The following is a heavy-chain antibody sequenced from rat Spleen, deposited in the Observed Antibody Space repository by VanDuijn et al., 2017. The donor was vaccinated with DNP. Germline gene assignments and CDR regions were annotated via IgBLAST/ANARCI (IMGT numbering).Heavy chain of an antibody. V-gene: IGHV5-22*01. CDR3: ASHTYYGYDYFVY. CDR1: GFTFSDYY. J-gene: IGHJ2*01. CDR2: ISYDGSSI. Sequence: EVQLVESGGDLVQPGGSLKLFCAASGFTFSDYYMAWVRQAPKKGLEWVASISYDGSSIYYGDSVKGRFTISRDNAEGTLNLQMNSLRSEDTATYYCASHTYYGYDYFVYWGQGVMVTVSS. D-gene: IGHD1-9*01.